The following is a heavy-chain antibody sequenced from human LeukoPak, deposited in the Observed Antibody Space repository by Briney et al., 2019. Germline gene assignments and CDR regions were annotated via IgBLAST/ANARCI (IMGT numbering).Heavy chain of an antibody. CDR2: IYHSGST. CDR3: ARVPRGDGVDY. CDR1: GASLRSGGHY. V-gene: IGHV4-31*03. D-gene: IGHD2-21*02. Sequence: SETLSLTCTVSGASLRSGGHYWSWIRQHPGKGLEWIGSIYHSGSTYYNPSLESRVIISIDMLKNQFSLTLNSVTAADTAVYYCARVPRGDGVDYWGQGTLVTVSS. J-gene: IGHJ4*02.